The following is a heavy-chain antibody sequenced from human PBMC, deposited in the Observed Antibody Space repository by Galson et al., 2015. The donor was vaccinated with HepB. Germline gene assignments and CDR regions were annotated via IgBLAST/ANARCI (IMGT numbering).Heavy chain of an antibody. V-gene: IGHV3-53*01. CDR1: GFTVSSNY. CDR2: IYSGGST. J-gene: IGHJ6*02. D-gene: IGHD3-3*01. CDR3: ARGQYYDYPGLFYYGMDV. Sequence: SLRLSCAASGFTVSSNYMSWVRQAPGKGLEWVSVIYSGGSTYYADSVKGRFTISRDNSKNTLYLQMNSLRAEDTAVYYCARGQYYDYPGLFYYGMDVWGQGTTVTVSS.